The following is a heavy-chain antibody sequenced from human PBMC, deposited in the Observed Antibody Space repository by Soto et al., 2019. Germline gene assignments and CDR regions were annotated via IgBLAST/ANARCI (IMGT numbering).Heavy chain of an antibody. J-gene: IGHJ4*02. CDR1: GGSFSGYY. Sequence: QVQLQQWGAGLLKPSETLSLTCAVYGGSFSGYYWSWIRQPPGKGLEWIGEINHSGSTNYNPSLKSRVTISVDTSKNQFSLKLSSVTAADTAVYYCAVTTVTKGTVDYWGQGTLVTVSS. CDR2: INHSGST. V-gene: IGHV4-34*01. CDR3: AVTTVTKGTVDY. D-gene: IGHD4-17*01.